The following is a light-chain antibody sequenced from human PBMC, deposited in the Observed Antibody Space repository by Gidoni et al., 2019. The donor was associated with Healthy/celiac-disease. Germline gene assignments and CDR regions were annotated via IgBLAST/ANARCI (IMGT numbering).Light chain of an antibody. J-gene: IGKJ1*01. Sequence: EIVLTQSPGTLSLSPGERATLSCRASQSVSSSYLAWYQQKPGQAPRLLIYGASSRATGIPDRFSGSGSGTDFTLTISRLEPEEFAVYYCQQYGSSQWTFXXXTKVEIK. CDR1: QSVSSSY. V-gene: IGKV3-20*01. CDR3: QQYGSSQWT. CDR2: GAS.